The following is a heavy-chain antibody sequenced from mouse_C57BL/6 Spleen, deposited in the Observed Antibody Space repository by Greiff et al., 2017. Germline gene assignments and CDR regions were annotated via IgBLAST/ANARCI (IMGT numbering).Heavy chain of an antibody. CDR3: ASYDPFAY. CDR1: GYTFTSYW. V-gene: IGHV1-50*01. CDR2: IDPSDSYT. J-gene: IGHJ3*01. Sequence: QLQQSGAELVKPGASVKLSCKASGYTFTSYWMQWVKQRPGQGLEWIGEIDPSDSYTNYNQKFKGKATLTVDTSSSTAYMQLSSLTSEDSAVYYCASYDPFAYWGQGTLVTVSA. D-gene: IGHD2-3*01.